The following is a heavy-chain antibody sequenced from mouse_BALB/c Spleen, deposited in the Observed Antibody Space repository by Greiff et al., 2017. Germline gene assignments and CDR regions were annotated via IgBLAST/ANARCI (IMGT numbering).Heavy chain of an antibody. CDR2: ISSGGGST. V-gene: IGHV5-12-1*01. Sequence: EVQGVESGGGLVKPGGSLKLSCAASGFAFSSYDMSWVRQTPEKRLEWVAYISSGGGSTYYPDTVKGRFTISRDNAKNTLYLQMSSLKSEDTAMYYCAREYYGSSYLFAYWGQGTLVTVSA. D-gene: IGHD1-1*01. CDR3: AREYYGSSYLFAY. J-gene: IGHJ3*01. CDR1: GFAFSSYD.